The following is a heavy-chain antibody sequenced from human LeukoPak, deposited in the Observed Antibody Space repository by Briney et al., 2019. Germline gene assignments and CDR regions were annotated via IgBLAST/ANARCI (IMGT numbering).Heavy chain of an antibody. J-gene: IGHJ4*02. V-gene: IGHV4-59*01. CDR3: ARVGHYGSGSYLDY. CDR1: GGSISSYY. CDR2: IYYSGST. D-gene: IGHD3-10*01. Sequence: SETLSLTCTVSGGSISSYYWSWIRQPPGKGLEWIGYIYYSGSTNYNPSLKSRVTISVDTSKNQFSLKLSSVTAADTAVYYCARVGHYGSGSYLDYWAQGTLVTVSS.